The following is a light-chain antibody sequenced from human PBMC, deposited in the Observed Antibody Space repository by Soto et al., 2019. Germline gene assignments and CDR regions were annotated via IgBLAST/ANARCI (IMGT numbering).Light chain of an antibody. CDR3: QSYDSSLSGGV. CDR2: GNS. CDR1: SSNIGAGYD. V-gene: IGLV1-40*01. J-gene: IGLJ3*02. Sequence: QSVLTQPPSVSGAPGQRVTISCTGSSSNIGAGYDVHWYQQLPGTAPKLLISGNSNRPSGVPDRFSGSKSGTSACLAITGLQAEDEADYYCQSYDSSLSGGVFGGGTKLTVL.